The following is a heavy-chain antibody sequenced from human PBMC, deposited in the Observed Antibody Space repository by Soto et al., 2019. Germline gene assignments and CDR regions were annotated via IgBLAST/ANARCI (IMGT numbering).Heavy chain of an antibody. D-gene: IGHD2-15*01. Sequence: GGSLRLSCAASGFTFSSYAMSWVRQAPGKGLEWVSGISGSGGITYYADSVKGRFTIFRDNFKNTLYLQMNSLRAEDTAVYFCAKGRVAVVVAAPFGYWGQGTLVTVSS. CDR2: ISGSGGIT. J-gene: IGHJ4*02. V-gene: IGHV3-23*01. CDR3: AKGRVAVVVAAPFGY. CDR1: GFTFSSYA.